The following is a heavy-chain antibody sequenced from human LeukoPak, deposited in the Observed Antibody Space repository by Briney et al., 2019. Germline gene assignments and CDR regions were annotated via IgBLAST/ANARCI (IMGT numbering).Heavy chain of an antibody. D-gene: IGHD1-1*01. V-gene: IGHV1-18*01. CDR3: ARKILEPRRSGAFDV. CDR2: ISAYNGNT. Sequence: ASVKVSCKASGYTFTSYGISWVRQAPGQGLEWMGWISAYNGNTNYAQKLQGRVTMTTDTSTSTAYMELTSLRSDDTAVYYCARKILEPRRSGAFDVWGLGTMVTVSS. J-gene: IGHJ3*01. CDR1: GYTFTSYG.